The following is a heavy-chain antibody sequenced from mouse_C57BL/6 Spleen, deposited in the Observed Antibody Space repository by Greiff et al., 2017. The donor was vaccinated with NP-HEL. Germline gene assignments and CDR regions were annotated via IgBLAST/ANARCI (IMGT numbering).Heavy chain of an antibody. CDR2: IYPGDGDT. J-gene: IGHJ4*01. CDR3: ALITTVVATRGYAMDY. D-gene: IGHD1-1*01. Sequence: QVQLQQSGPELVKPGASVKISCKASGYAFSSSWMNWVKQRPGKGLEWIGRIYPGDGDTNYNGKFKGKATLTADKSSSTAYMQLSSLTSEDSAVYFCALITTVVATRGYAMDYWGQGTSVTVSS. V-gene: IGHV1-82*01. CDR1: GYAFSSSW.